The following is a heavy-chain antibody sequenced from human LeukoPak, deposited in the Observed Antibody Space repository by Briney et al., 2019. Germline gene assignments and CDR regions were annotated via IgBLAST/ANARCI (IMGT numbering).Heavy chain of an antibody. CDR3: DLSMDSSGYFRNDY. Sequence: SVKVSCKASGGTFSSYTISWVRQAPGQGLEWMGRIIPILGIVNYAQKFQGRVTITADKSTSTAYMELSSLRSEDTAVYYCDLSMDSSGYFRNDYWGQGTLVTVSS. D-gene: IGHD3-22*01. CDR1: GGTFSSYT. V-gene: IGHV1-69*02. CDR2: IIPILGIV. J-gene: IGHJ4*02.